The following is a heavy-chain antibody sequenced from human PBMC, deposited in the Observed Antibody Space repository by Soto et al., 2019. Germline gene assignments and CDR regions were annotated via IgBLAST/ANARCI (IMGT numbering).Heavy chain of an antibody. Sequence: QVQLVESGGGVVQPGGSLRLSCTTSGFTFNTYGMHWVRQAPGKGLERVAIIWYDGSTKYYADSVKGRFTISRDNSKITLYLHMNRLRAEDTALYYCARADCTGAYCYSWPFNYGVDVWGQGTTVTVSS. CDR2: IWYDGSTK. CDR1: GFTFNTYG. CDR3: ARADCTGAYCYSWPFNYGVDV. V-gene: IGHV3-33*08. D-gene: IGHD2-15*01. J-gene: IGHJ6*02.